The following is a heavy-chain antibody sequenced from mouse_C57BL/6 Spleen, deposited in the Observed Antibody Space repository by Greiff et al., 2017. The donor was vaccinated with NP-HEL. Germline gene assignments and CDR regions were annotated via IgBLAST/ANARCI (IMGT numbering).Heavy chain of an antibody. CDR2: IYPGDGDT. Sequence: QVQLQQSGAELVKPGASVKISCKASGYAFSSYWMNWVKQRPGKGLEWIGQIYPGDGDTNYNGKFKGKATLTADKSSSTAYMQLSSLTSEDSAVYFCARSGVYGSSLYWYFDVWGTGTTVTVSS. D-gene: IGHD1-1*01. CDR3: ARSGVYGSSLYWYFDV. J-gene: IGHJ1*03. V-gene: IGHV1-80*01. CDR1: GYAFSSYW.